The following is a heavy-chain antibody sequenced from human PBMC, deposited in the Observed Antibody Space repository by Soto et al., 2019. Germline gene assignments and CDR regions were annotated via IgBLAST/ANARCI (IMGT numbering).Heavy chain of an antibody. CDR1: GFTVSSNY. J-gene: IGHJ4*02. D-gene: IGHD3-10*01. CDR3: AGGDVLLWFGEFRY. V-gene: IGHV3-53*01. CDR2: IYSGGST. Sequence: GGSLRLSCAASGFTVSSNYMSWVRQAPGKGLEWVSVIYSGGSTYYADSVKGRFTISRDNSKNTLYLQMNSLRAEDTAVYYCAGGDVLLWFGEFRYWGQGTLVTVSS.